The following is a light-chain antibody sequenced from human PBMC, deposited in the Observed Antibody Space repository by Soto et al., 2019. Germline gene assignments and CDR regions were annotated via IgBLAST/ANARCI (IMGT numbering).Light chain of an antibody. V-gene: IGKV3-11*01. Sequence: EIVLTQSPATLSLSPGEGATLSCRASQSVGSLLAWYQQKPGQAPRLVIYDASNRATGIPARFSGSGSGTDFTPTISSLEPEDCAVYYCQHRNNWPITFGQGTRLEIK. CDR1: QSVGSL. J-gene: IGKJ5*01. CDR3: QHRNNWPIT. CDR2: DAS.